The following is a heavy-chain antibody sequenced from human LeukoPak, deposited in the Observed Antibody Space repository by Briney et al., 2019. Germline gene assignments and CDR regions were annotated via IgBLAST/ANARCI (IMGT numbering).Heavy chain of an antibody. J-gene: IGHJ6*02. V-gene: IGHV3-30*18. CDR3: AKDQYSSSSLPYYYYYGMDV. Sequence: GGSLRLSCAASGFTFSNYGMHWVRQAPGKGLEWVAVISYDGSNKYYADSVKGRFTISRDNSKNTLYLQMNSLRAEDTAVYYCAKDQYSSSSLPYYYYYGMDVWGQGTTVTVSS. CDR2: ISYDGSNK. D-gene: IGHD6-6*01. CDR1: GFTFSNYG.